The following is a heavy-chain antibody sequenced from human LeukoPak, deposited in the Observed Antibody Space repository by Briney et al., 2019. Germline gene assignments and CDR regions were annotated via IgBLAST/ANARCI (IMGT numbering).Heavy chain of an antibody. CDR2: ISYDGSNK. D-gene: IGHD2/OR15-2a*01. CDR3: AKDYHLYGDTFPGH. V-gene: IGHV3-30*04. CDR1: GFTFSSYA. J-gene: IGHJ4*02. Sequence: GGSLRLSCAASGFTFSSYAMHWVRQAPGKGLEWVAVISYDGSNKYYADSVKGRFTISRDNSRGTLYLQMDGLRPEDTAIYFCAKDYHLYGDTFPGHWGQGVLVTVAS.